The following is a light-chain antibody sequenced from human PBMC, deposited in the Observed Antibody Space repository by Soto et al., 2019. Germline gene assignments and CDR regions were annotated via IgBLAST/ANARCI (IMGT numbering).Light chain of an antibody. CDR2: GAS. CDR1: QSVSSN. J-gene: IGKJ1*01. V-gene: IGKV3-15*01. Sequence: EIVMTQSPATLSVFPGEKTTLSCRASQSVSSNLAWYQQKPGQAPRLLIYGASTRATGIPARFSGSGSGTEFTLTISSLQSEDFAVYYCHQYNNWPQTFGQGTKV. CDR3: HQYNNWPQT.